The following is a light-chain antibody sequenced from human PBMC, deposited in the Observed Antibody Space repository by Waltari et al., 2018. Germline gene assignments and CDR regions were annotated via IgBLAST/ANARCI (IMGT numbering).Light chain of an antibody. Sequence: QTVVTQEPSLSVSPGGTVTLTCALSSGSLSSTSYATWYRQTPGQCPRTVVYKENSRSFGVPDRFSGSVLGNKAALTITGAQADDESDYFCSVYMGSGIWVFGGGTKLTVL. CDR3: SVYMGSGIWV. V-gene: IGLV8-61*01. J-gene: IGLJ3*02. CDR1: SGSLSSTSY. CDR2: KEN.